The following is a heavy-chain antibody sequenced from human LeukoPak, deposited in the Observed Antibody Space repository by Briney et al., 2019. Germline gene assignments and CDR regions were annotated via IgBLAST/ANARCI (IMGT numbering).Heavy chain of an antibody. CDR2: ISYIGST. CDR3: ARDLVTVTKGFDI. J-gene: IGHJ3*02. Sequence: SETLSLTCAVSDDSFSSHYWTWIRQPPGKGLEWIGYISYIGSTNYNPSLKSRVTISIDTSRNQYSLRLSSVTAADTAVYYCARDLVTVTKGFDIWGQGTMVSVSS. CDR1: DDSFSSHY. V-gene: IGHV4-59*11. D-gene: IGHD4-17*01.